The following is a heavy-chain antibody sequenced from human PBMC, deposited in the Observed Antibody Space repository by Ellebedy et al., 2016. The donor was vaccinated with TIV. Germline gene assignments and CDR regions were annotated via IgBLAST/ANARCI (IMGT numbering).Heavy chain of an antibody. CDR1: GDFIRGSTFY. J-gene: IGHJ6*03. Sequence: GSLRLSXSVSGDFIRGSTFYWGWIRQSPGKGLEWIGSIYYTGSTYYNPSLKSRVTVSVDTSKNQFSLKLTSVTAADTAIYYCARDYYFYMDVWGKGTPVTISS. CDR3: ARDYYFYMDV. V-gene: IGHV4-39*02. CDR2: IYYTGST.